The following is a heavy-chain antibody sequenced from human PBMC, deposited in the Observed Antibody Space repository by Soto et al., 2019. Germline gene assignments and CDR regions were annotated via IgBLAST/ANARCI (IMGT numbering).Heavy chain of an antibody. Sequence: PSETLSLTCTVSGGSISSGGYCWSWIRQHPGKGLEWIGYIYYSGSTYYNPSLKSRVTISVDTSKNQFSLKLSSVTAADTAVYYCARLAVAGIGYFDYWGQGTLVTVSS. D-gene: IGHD6-19*01. CDR3: ARLAVAGIGYFDY. CDR2: IYYSGST. J-gene: IGHJ4*02. CDR1: GGSISSGGYC. V-gene: IGHV4-31*03.